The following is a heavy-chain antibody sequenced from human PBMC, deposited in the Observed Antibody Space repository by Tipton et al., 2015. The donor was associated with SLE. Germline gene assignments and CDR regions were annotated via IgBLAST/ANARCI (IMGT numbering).Heavy chain of an antibody. V-gene: IGHV3-23*01. CDR2: ISGSGHTT. CDR3: VRGRVYGGNLGWFDP. CDR1: GFIFSSYA. Sequence: GSLRLSCAVSGFIFSSYAMNWVRQAPGKGLEWVSDISGSGHTTYYADSVKGRFAISRDNSKNTLYLQMNSLRAEDTAVYYCVRGRVYGGNLGWFDPWGQGTLVTVSS. J-gene: IGHJ5*02. D-gene: IGHD4-23*01.